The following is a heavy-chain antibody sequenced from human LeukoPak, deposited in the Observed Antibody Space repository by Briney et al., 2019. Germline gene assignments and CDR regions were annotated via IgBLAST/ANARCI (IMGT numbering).Heavy chain of an antibody. V-gene: IGHV3-23*01. J-gene: IGHJ4*02. CDR3: AKPVRYSGYDY. CDR2: ISGSGGST. CDR1: GFTVSSNY. D-gene: IGHD5-12*01. Sequence: GGSLRLSCVASGFTVSSNYMSWVRQAPGKGLEWVSAISGSGGSTYYADSVKGRFTISRDNSKNTLYLQMNSLRAEDTAVYYCAKPVRYSGYDYWGQGTLVTVSS.